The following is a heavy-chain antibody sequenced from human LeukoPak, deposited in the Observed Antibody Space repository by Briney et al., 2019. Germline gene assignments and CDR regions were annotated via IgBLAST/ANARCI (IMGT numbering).Heavy chain of an antibody. CDR1: GFTFSIYE. CDR3: ARANYDSRAYTYYFDS. Sequence: GSLRLSCAASGFTFSIYEMNWVRQAPGKGLEWVSCITSSGSTIYYADSVKGRFTISRDNAKISLYLQMNSLRAEDTAIYYCARANYDSRAYTYYFDSWGQGTLVTVSS. J-gene: IGHJ4*02. V-gene: IGHV3-48*03. CDR2: ITSSGSTI. D-gene: IGHD3-22*01.